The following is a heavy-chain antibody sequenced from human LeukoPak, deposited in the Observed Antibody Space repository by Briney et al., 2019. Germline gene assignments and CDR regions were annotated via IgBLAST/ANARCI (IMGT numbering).Heavy chain of an antibody. V-gene: IGHV1-2*02. Sequence: ASVKVSCKASGYAFTGYYMHWVRQAPGQGLEWMGWINPNSGGTNYAQKFQGRVTMTRDTSITTAYMELSRLRSDDTAVYYCAMASYYYYDSSGQRGTENDYWGQGTLVTVSS. CDR2: INPNSGGT. J-gene: IGHJ4*02. CDR3: AMASYYYYDSSGQRGTENDY. D-gene: IGHD3-22*01. CDR1: GYAFTGYY.